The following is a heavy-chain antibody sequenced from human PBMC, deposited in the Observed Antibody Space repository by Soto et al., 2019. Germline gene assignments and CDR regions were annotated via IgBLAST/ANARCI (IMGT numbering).Heavy chain of an antibody. CDR2: INHSGST. CDR1: GGSFSGYY. CDR3: AGLIGRTTRLWYYYYGMDV. D-gene: IGHD1-7*01. V-gene: IGHV4-34*01. J-gene: IGHJ6*02. Sequence: SETLSLTCAVYGGSFSGYYWSWIRQPPGKGLEWIGEINHSGSTNYNPSLKSRVTISVDTSKNQFSLKLSSVTAADTAVYYCAGLIGRTTRLWYYYYGMDVWGQGTTVTVS.